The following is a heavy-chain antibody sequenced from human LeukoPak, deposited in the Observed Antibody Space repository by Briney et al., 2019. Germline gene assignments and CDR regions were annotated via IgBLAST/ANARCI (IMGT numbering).Heavy chain of an antibody. V-gene: IGHV1-46*01. CDR2: INPSGGST. D-gene: IGHD3-3*01. CDR3: ARASNVYDFWSGYWHYYYYMDV. J-gene: IGHJ6*03. CDR1: GYTFTSNY. Sequence: GASVKVSCKAFGYTFTSNYMHWVRQAPGQGPEWMGIINPSGGSTSYAQKFQGRVTMTRDMSTSTVYMELSSLRSEDTAVYYCARASNVYDFWSGYWHYYYYMDVWGKGTTVTVSS.